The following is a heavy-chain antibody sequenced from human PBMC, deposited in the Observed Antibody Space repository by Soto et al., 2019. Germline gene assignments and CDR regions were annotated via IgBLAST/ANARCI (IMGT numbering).Heavy chain of an antibody. CDR2: ISGSGGST. CDR3: AKGYRTRPLGYYFDY. Sequence: GGSLRLSCAASGFTFSSYAMSWVRQAPGKGLEWVPAISGSGGSTYYADSVKGRFTISRDNSKNTLYLQMNSLRAEDTAVYYCAKGYRTRPLGYYFDYWGQGTLVTVSS. D-gene: IGHD1-1*01. CDR1: GFTFSSYA. V-gene: IGHV3-23*01. J-gene: IGHJ4*02.